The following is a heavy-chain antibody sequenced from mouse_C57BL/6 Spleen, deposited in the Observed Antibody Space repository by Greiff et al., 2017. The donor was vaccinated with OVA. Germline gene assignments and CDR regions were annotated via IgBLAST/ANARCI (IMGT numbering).Heavy chain of an antibody. D-gene: IGHD1-1*01. V-gene: IGHV1-15*01. Sequence: QVQLQQSGAELVRPGASVTLSCKASGYTFTDYEMHWVKQTPVHGLEWIGAIDPETGGTAYNQKFKGKAILTADKSSSTAYMELRSLTSEDSAVYYCTRFTTVVAFGYWGQGTTLTVSS. J-gene: IGHJ2*01. CDR1: GYTFTDYE. CDR3: TRFTTVVAFGY. CDR2: IDPETGGT.